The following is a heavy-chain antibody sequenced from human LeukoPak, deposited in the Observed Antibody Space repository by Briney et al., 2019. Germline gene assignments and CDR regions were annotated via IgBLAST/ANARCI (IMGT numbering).Heavy chain of an antibody. CDR3: VGVRWFGGSNWFDP. CDR1: GFTFSTSA. CDR2: ISSNGGST. V-gene: IGHV3-64D*09. Sequence: GGSLRLSCSASGFTFSTSAMHWVRQAPGKGLEYVSAISSNGGSTYYADSVKGRFTISRDNSKNTLHLQMSSLRAEDTAVYYCVGVRWFGGSNWFDPWGQGTLVTVSS. D-gene: IGHD3-10*01. J-gene: IGHJ5*02.